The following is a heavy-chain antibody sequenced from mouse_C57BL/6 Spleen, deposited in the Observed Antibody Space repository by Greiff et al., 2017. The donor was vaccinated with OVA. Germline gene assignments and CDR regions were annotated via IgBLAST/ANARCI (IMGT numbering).Heavy chain of an antibody. V-gene: IGHV5-16*01. D-gene: IGHD1-1*01. J-gene: IGHJ4*01. CDR1: GFTFSDYY. CDR3: ARGADYYGSTFYYAMDY. Sequence: EVKLQESEGGLVQPGSSMKLSCTASGFTFSDYYMAWVRQVPEKGLEWVANINYDGSSTYYLDSLKSRFIISRDNAKNILYLQMSSLKSEDTATYYCARGADYYGSTFYYAMDYWGQGTSVTVSS. CDR2: INYDGSST.